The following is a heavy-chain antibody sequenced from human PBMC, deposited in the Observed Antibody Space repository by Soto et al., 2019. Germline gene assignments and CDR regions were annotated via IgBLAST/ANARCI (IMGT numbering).Heavy chain of an antibody. CDR1: GFTFSSYG. Sequence: QVQLLESGGGVVQPGRSLRLSCAASGFTFSSYGMHWVRQAPGKGLEWVAVISYDGSNKYYADSVKGRFTISRDNAKNTLYLQMNSRRAEDTAVYYCATFMTTVTTTDYWGQGTLVTVSS. J-gene: IGHJ4*02. D-gene: IGHD4-17*01. V-gene: IGHV3-30*03. CDR3: ATFMTTVTTTDY. CDR2: ISYDGSNK.